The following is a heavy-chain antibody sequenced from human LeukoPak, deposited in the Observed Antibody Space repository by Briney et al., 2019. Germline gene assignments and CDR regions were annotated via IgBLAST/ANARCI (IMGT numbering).Heavy chain of an antibody. CDR3: ARRPFHTTVYYDMDV. V-gene: IGHV4-34*01. D-gene: IGHD2/OR15-2a*01. Sequence: PSETLSLTCAVYGGSFSGYYWSWIRQPPGKGLEWIGEINHSGSTNYNPSLKSRVTISVDTSKNQFSLKLSSVTAADTAVYYCARRPFHTTVYYDMDVWGKGTTVTVSS. CDR1: GGSFSGYY. CDR2: INHSGST. J-gene: IGHJ6*03.